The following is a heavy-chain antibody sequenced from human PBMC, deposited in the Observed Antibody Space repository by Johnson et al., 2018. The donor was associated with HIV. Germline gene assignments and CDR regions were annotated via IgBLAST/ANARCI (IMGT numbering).Heavy chain of an antibody. J-gene: IGHJ3*02. CDR3: ARAPEVRGIDAFDI. V-gene: IGHV3-23*04. Sequence: VQLVESGGGLVQPGGSLRLSCAASGFAFSNYAMTWVRQAPGKGLEWVSSITGSGGNTYDADSVKGRFTISRDNAKSSLFLQMNILTAEDTAVYYCARAPEVRGIDAFDIWGQGTMVTVS. CDR2: ITGSGGNT. D-gene: IGHD3-10*01. CDR1: GFAFSNYA.